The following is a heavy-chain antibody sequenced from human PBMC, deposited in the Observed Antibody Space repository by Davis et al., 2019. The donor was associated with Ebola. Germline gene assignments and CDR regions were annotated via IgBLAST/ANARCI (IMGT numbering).Heavy chain of an antibody. CDR1: GFTFSNYG. Sequence: GESLKISCAASGFTFSNYGMHWVRQAPGKGLEWVSSISSSSSYIYYADSVKGRFTISRDNAKNSLYLQMNSLRAEDTAVYYCARRGRYCSNGVCPNYFDYWGQGTLVTVSS. J-gene: IGHJ4*02. CDR2: ISSSSSYI. V-gene: IGHV3-21*01. D-gene: IGHD2-8*01. CDR3: ARRGRYCSNGVCPNYFDY.